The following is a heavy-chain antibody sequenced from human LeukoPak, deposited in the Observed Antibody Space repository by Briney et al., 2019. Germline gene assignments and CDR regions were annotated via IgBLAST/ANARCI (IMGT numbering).Heavy chain of an antibody. CDR2: ISYDGSNK. J-gene: IGHJ4*02. CDR1: GFTFSSYG. Sequence: GRSLRLSCAASGFTFSSYGMHWVRQAPGKGLEWVAVISYDGSNKYYADSVKGRFTISRDNSKNTLYLQMNSLRAEDTAVYYCARGDEYCDYWGQGTLVIVSS. V-gene: IGHV3-30*03. CDR3: ARGDEYCDY.